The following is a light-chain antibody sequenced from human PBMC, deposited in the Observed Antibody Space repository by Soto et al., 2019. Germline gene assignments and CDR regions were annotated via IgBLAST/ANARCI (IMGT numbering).Light chain of an antibody. CDR1: QSIKNY. Sequence: EIVLTQSPGTLSLSPGERATLSCKASQSIKNYLASYQKKPGQAPRLLIYDASNRSTGIPARFSSSGSGTDFTLTISSLVPEDFAVYYCQQRSNRPPWTFGQGTKVEIK. CDR3: QQRSNRPPWT. V-gene: IGKV3-11*01. CDR2: DAS. J-gene: IGKJ1*01.